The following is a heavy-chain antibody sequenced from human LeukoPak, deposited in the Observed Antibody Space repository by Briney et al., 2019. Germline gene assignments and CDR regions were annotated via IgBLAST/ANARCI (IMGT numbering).Heavy chain of an antibody. J-gene: IGHJ4*02. Sequence: GGSLRLSCAISGFDFSNYGMTWVRQAPGKGLEWVSASHSRGDGVFYVDAVKGRFTISRDRSKNTLYLQMNSLRVEDTAIYYCARDDAPSGGYLDHWGQGILVTVSP. D-gene: IGHD2-15*01. CDR2: SHSRGDGV. V-gene: IGHV3-23*01. CDR1: GFDFSNYG. CDR3: ARDDAPSGGYLDH.